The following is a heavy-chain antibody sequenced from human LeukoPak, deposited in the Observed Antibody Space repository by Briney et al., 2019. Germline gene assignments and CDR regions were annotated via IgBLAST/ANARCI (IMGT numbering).Heavy chain of an antibody. Sequence: VASVKVSCKASGYTFTGYYMHWVRQAPGQGLEWMGWINPSGGSTNYAQKFQGRVTMTRDMSTSTVYMELSSLRSEDTAVYYCARSEQQLVLDYWGQGTLVTVPS. CDR1: GYTFTGYY. CDR2: INPSGGST. V-gene: IGHV1-46*01. J-gene: IGHJ4*02. D-gene: IGHD6-13*01. CDR3: ARSEQQLVLDY.